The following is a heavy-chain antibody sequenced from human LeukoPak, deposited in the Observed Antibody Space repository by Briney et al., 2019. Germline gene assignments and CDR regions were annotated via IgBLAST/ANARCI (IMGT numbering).Heavy chain of an antibody. CDR1: GYTFTGYY. J-gene: IGHJ4*02. CDR2: ISPTSGGT. CDR3: ARDHEHSYDY. Sequence: ASVKVSCKASGYTFTGYYMHWVRQAPGQGLEWMGWISPTSGGTNYARKFQGRVTMTRDTSISTAYMELSRLRSDDTAVYCCARDHEHSYDYWGQGTLVTVSS. V-gene: IGHV1-2*02.